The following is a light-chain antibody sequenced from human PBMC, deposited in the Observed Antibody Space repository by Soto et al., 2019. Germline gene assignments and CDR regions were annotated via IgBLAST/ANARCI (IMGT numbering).Light chain of an antibody. CDR2: AAS. CDR3: QQYYTYPWT. CDR1: QGISSY. V-gene: IGKV1-8*01. J-gene: IGKJ1*01. Sequence: AIRMTQSPSSFSASTGDRLTITCRASQGISSYLAWYQQKPGKAPKLLIYAASTLQTGVPSRFSGSESGTDFTLTISCLQSEDFATYYCQQYYTYPWTFGQGTKVEIK.